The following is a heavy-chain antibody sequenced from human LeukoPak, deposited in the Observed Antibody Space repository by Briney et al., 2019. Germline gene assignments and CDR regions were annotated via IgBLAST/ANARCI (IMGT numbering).Heavy chain of an antibody. Sequence: SETLSLTCTVSGGSISSSSYYWSWIRQPPGKGLEWIGEINHSGSTNYNPSLKSRVTISVDTSKNQFSLKLSSVTAADTAVYYCARGGVVTAYYYYYYGMDVWGQGTTVTVSS. CDR2: INHSGST. J-gene: IGHJ6*02. V-gene: IGHV4-39*07. CDR3: ARGGVVTAYYYYYYGMDV. D-gene: IGHD2-21*02. CDR1: GGSISSSSYY.